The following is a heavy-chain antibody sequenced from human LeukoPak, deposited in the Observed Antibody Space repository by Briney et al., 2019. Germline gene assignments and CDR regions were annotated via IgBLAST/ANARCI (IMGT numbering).Heavy chain of an antibody. CDR1: GGSISSYY. J-gene: IGHJ1*01. CDR3: ARLESHGLAEYFQH. CDR2: IYYSGST. D-gene: IGHD2/OR15-2a*01. Sequence: SETLSLTCTVSGGSISSYYWSWIRQPPGKGLEWIGYIYYSGSTNYNPSLKSRVTISVDTSKNQFSLKLSSVTAADTAVYYCARLESHGLAEYFQHWGQGTLVTVSS. V-gene: IGHV4-59*08.